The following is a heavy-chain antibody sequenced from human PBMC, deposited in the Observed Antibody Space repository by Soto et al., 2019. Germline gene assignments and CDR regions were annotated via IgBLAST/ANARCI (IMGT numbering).Heavy chain of an antibody. CDR1: GYTFTSYD. CDR3: AREVRTSRIAVAGTLRY. D-gene: IGHD6-19*01. CDR2: MNPNSGNT. J-gene: IGHJ4*02. Sequence: ASVKVSCKASGYTFTSYDINWVRQATGRGLEWMGWMNPNSGNTGYAQKFQGRVTMTRNTSISTAYMELSSLRSEDTAVYYCAREVRTSRIAVAGTLRYWGQGTLVTVSS. V-gene: IGHV1-8*01.